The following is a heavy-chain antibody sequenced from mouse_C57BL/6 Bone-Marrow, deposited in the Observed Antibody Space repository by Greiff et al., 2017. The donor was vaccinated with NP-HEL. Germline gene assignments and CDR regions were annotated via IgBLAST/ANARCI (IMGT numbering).Heavy chain of an antibody. J-gene: IGHJ2*01. D-gene: IGHD4-1*01. CDR3: ARAGETGYFDY. V-gene: IGHV1-81*01. CDR1: GYTFTSYG. CDR2: IYPRSGNT. Sequence: QVQLQQSGAELARPGASVKLSCKASGYTFTSYGISWVKQSTGQGLEWIGEIYPRSGNTYYNEKFKGKATLTADKSSSTAYMELRSLTSEDSAVYFCARAGETGYFDYWGQGTTLTVSS.